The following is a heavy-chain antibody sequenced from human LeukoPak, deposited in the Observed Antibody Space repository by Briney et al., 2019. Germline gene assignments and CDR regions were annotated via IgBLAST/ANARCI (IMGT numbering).Heavy chain of an antibody. D-gene: IGHD2-2*01. CDR1: GYSISSGYY. CDR2: IYHSGST. V-gene: IGHV4-38-2*02. Sequence: SETLSLTCTVSGYSISSGYYWGWIRQPPGKGLEWIGSIYHSGSTYYNPSLKSRVTMSVDTSKNQFSLKLSSVTAADTAVYYCARLRVVPAARAVDFDYWGQGTLVTVSS. CDR3: ARLRVVPAARAVDFDY. J-gene: IGHJ4*02.